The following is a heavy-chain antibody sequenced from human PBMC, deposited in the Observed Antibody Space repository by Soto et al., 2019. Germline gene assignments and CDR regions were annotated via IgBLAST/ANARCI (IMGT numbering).Heavy chain of an antibody. CDR1: GDSISNSNW. Sequence: PSETLSLTCAVSGDSISNSNWWNWVRQPPGKGLEWIGEIYHSGRTNSNPSLKSRVSISVDKSKNQFSLKLSSVTAADTAVYYCARTAAGAFDYWGQGTLVTVSS. J-gene: IGHJ4*02. CDR2: IYHSGRT. V-gene: IGHV4-4*02. CDR3: ARTAAGAFDY.